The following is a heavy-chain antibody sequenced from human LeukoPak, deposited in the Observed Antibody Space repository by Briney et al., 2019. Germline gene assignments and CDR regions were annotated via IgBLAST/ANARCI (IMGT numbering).Heavy chain of an antibody. D-gene: IGHD6-19*01. CDR2: ISSSGSTI. CDR1: GFTFSDYY. CDR3: ARALSFIAVAVYCFDY. J-gene: IGHJ4*02. Sequence: GGSLRLSCAASGFTFSDYYMSWIRQAPGKGLEWVSYISSSGSTIYYADSVKGRFTISRDNAKNSLYLQMNSLRAEDTAVYYCARALSFIAVAVYCFDYWGQGTLVTVSS. V-gene: IGHV3-11*01.